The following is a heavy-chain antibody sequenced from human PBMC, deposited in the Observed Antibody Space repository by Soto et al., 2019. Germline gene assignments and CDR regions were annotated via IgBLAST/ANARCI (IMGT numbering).Heavy chain of an antibody. J-gene: IGHJ5*02. Sequence: QVQLVESGGDLVKPGGSLRLSCAASGFTFSDYYMGWIRQAPGKGLEWVSYISTNGRTTHYADSVKGRFTTSRDNAKNSVSLHMNSLRAEDTAVYYCHVSNGAWLLPPFGQGTLVTGSS. D-gene: IGHD7-27*01. CDR1: GFTFSDYY. CDR2: ISTNGRTT. V-gene: IGHV3-11*01. CDR3: HVSNGAWLLPP.